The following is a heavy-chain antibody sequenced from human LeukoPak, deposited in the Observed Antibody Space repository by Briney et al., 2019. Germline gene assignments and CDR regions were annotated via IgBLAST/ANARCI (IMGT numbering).Heavy chain of an antibody. D-gene: IGHD3-16*01. J-gene: IGHJ6*03. Sequence: GASVKVSCKASGYTFTSYGISWVRQAPGQGLEWMGWISAYNGNTNYAQKLQGRVTMTTDTSTSTAYMELRSLRSDDTAVYYCARDSRTRFGMWRPRDYYYYMDVWGKGTTVTVSS. V-gene: IGHV1-18*01. CDR2: ISAYNGNT. CDR3: ARDSRTRFGMWRPRDYYYYMDV. CDR1: GYTFTSYG.